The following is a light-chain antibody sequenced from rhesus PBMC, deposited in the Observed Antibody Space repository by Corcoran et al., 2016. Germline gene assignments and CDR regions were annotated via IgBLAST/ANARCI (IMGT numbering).Light chain of an antibody. CDR1: QSVSRN. CDR2: YAS. V-gene: IGKV3-35*01. CDR3: QQYNNWNS. Sequence: ELVMTQSPATLSLSPGERVTLSCRASQSVSRNLAWYQQKPGQAPRLLSDYASNRATGIPDRFSGSGSGTDFPLTISSLEPEDVGVYYCQQYNNWNSFGQGTKVEIK. J-gene: IGKJ2*01.